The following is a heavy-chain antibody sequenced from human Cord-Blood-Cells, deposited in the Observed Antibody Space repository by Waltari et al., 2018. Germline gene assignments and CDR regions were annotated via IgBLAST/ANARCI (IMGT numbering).Heavy chain of an antibody. CDR2: ISAYNGNT. CDR1: GYTFTSYG. V-gene: IGHV1-18*01. D-gene: IGHD3-9*01. J-gene: IGHJ6*02. Sequence: QVQLMQSGAEVKKPGASVKVSCKASGYTFTSYGISWVRQAPGQGLEWMGWISAYNGNTNYAQKLQGRVTMNTDTSTSTAYMELRSLRSDEAAVYYCAGDILTGYYPSPTYYYGMDVWGQGTTVNVSS. CDR3: AGDILTGYYPSPTYYYGMDV.